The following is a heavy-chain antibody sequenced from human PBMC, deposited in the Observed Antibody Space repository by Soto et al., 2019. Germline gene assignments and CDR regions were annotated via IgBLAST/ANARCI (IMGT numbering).Heavy chain of an antibody. CDR1: GYTFTSYG. Sequence: ASVKVSCKASGYTFTSYGISWVRQAPGQGLEWRGWISAYNGNTNYAQKLRGGVTMTTDTSTSTAYMELRSLRSDDTAVYYCARVVPAANKLHYWGQATLVTVSS. D-gene: IGHD2-2*01. J-gene: IGHJ4*02. V-gene: IGHV1-18*01. CDR3: ARVVPAANKLHY. CDR2: ISAYNGNT.